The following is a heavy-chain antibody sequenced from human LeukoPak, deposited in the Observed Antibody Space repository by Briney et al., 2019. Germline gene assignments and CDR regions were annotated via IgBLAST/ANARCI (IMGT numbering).Heavy chain of an antibody. CDR1: GYTFTDYY. V-gene: IGHV1-69*04. CDR3: ARDLPDIVSSQRMGD. CDR2: IIPILGIA. J-gene: IGHJ4*02. Sequence: SVKVSCKASGYTFTDYYMHWVRQAPGQGLEWMGRIIPILGIANYAQKFQGRVTITADKSTSTAYMELSSLRSEDTAVYYCARDLPDIVSSQRMGDWGQGTLVTVSS. D-gene: IGHD2-15*01.